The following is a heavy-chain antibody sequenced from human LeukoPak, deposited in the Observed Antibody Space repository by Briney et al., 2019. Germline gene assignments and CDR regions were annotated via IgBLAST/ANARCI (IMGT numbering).Heavy chain of an antibody. Sequence: SETLSLTCAVYGGSFSGYYWSWIRQPPGKGLEWIGEINHSGSTNYNPSLKSRVTISVDTSKNQFSLKLSSVTAADTAVYYCARGSNIVVVTATHSPYFDYWGQGTLVTVSS. CDR3: ARGSNIVVVTATHSPYFDY. CDR1: GGSFSGYY. CDR2: INHSGST. D-gene: IGHD2-21*02. V-gene: IGHV4-34*01. J-gene: IGHJ4*02.